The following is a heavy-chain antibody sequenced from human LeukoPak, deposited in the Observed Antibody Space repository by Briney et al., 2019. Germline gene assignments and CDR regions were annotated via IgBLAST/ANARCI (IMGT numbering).Heavy chain of an antibody. J-gene: IGHJ3*02. V-gene: IGHV4-39*07. CDR2: IYYSGST. Sequence: SETLSLTCTVSGGSISSSSYYWGWIRQPPGKGLEWIGIIYYSGSTYYNPSLKSRVTISVDKSKNQFSLKLSSVTAADTAVYYCARDRGSGAAPGAFDIWGQGTMVTVSS. CDR1: GGSISSSSYY. D-gene: IGHD1-26*01. CDR3: ARDRGSGAAPGAFDI.